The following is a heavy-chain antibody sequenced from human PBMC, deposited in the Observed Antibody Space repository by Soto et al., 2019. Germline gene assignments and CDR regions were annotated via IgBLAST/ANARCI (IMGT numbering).Heavy chain of an antibody. J-gene: IGHJ5*02. V-gene: IGHV4-30-4*08. CDR1: GGSISSGGYY. D-gene: IGHD3-22*01. Sequence: TLSLTCTVSGGSISSGGYYWSWIRQHPGKGLEWIGYIYYTGGTFENPSLKSRLTMSIDTSKNQFSLKLSSVTAADTAVYYCARNAASKNFDSRSYYPHFDHWGQGTQVTVSS. CDR3: ARNAASKNFDSRSYYPHFDH. CDR2: IYYTGGT.